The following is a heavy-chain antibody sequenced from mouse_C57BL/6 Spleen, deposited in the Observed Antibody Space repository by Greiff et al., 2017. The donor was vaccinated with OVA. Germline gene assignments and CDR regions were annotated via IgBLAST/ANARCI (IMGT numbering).Heavy chain of an antibody. CDR2: IYPRDGST. D-gene: IGHD3-2*02. J-gene: IGHJ4*01. CDR3: ARKRTAQARDYYAMDY. Sequence: QVQLQQSDAELVKPGASVKISCKVSGYTFTDHTIHWMKQRPEQGLEWIGYIYPRDGSTKYNEKFKGKATLTADKSSSTAYMQLNSLTSEDSAVYFCARKRTAQARDYYAMDYWGQGTSVTVSS. CDR1: GYTFTDHT. V-gene: IGHV1-78*01.